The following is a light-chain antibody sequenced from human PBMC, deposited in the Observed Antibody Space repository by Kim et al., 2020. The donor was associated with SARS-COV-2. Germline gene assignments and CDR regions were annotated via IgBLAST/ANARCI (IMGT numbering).Light chain of an antibody. J-gene: IGKJ1*01. V-gene: IGKV3-20*01. CDR1: QSVSSSY. CDR2: GAS. Sequence: SPGENATLSCRARQSVSSSYFAWYQQKPGQAPRLLIYGASSRANGIPDRFSGSGSGTDFTLTISRLEPEDFAVYYCQQYGSSPRTFGQGTKVDIK. CDR3: QQYGSSPRT.